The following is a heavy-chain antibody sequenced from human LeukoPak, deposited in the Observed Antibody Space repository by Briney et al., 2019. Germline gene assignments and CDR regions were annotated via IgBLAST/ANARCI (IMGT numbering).Heavy chain of an antibody. V-gene: IGHV3-23*01. D-gene: IGHD1-26*01. CDR3: ARVGTGRYDFDQ. CDR1: GVTFISYA. CDR2: ISGSGGST. J-gene: IGHJ4*02. Sequence: PGGSLRLSCAASGVTFISYAMSWVREAPGKGLEWGSAISGSGGSTYYADSVRGGVTISRDNFNNKLYLQMKSLRAEDTAVYYCARVGTGRYDFDQWGQGTLVTVSS.